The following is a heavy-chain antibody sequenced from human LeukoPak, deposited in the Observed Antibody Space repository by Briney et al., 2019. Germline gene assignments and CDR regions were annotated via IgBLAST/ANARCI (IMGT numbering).Heavy chain of an antibody. CDR2: IKQDGTEK. J-gene: IGHJ6*04. CDR3: AELGITMIGGV. V-gene: IGHV3-7*01. D-gene: IGHD3-10*02. CDR1: GFTFTTYW. Sequence: HPGGSLRLACTASGFTFTTYWMSWVRHPPGKELEWVANIKQDGTEKYYVDSVKGRFTISRDNAKNSLYLQMNSLRAEDTAVYYCAELGITMIGGVWGKGTTVTISS.